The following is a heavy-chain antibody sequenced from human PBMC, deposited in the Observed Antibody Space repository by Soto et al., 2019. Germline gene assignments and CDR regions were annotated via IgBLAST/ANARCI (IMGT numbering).Heavy chain of an antibody. D-gene: IGHD6-19*01. Sequence: ASVKVSCKVSGYTLTELSMHWVRQAPGKGLEWMGGFDPEDGETIYAQKFQGRVTMTEDTSTAKAYMELSSLISEDTAVYYCATVRYSSGWKSFDPWGQGTLVTVSS. CDR2: FDPEDGET. CDR1: GYTLTELS. CDR3: ATVRYSSGWKSFDP. V-gene: IGHV1-24*01. J-gene: IGHJ5*02.